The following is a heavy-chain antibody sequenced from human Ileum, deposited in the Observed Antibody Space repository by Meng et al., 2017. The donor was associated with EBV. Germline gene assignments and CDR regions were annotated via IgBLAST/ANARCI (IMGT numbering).Heavy chain of an antibody. CDR3: AHSPFMVGGVITWFDP. CDR2: IYWDDDK. CDR1: GFSLTTSGVA. Sequence: QITLKESVPTELKPXXXXPXTXTFXGFSLTTSGVAVGWIRQPPGKALEWLALIYWDDDKRYSPSLKSRLTIIRDTSKNQVVLTMTNMDPVDTATYYCAHSPFMVGGVITWFDPWGQGTLVTVSS. V-gene: IGHV2-5*02. D-gene: IGHD3-10*01. J-gene: IGHJ5*02.